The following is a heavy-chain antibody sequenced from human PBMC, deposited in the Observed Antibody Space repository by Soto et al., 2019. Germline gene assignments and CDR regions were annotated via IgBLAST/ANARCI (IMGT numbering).Heavy chain of an antibody. V-gene: IGHV1-18*04. CDR1: GYTFTSYG. CDR2: ISAYNGNT. CDR3: ARSRITMVRGLRAFDI. D-gene: IGHD3-10*01. J-gene: IGHJ3*02. Sequence: ASVKVSCKASGYTFTSYGIGWVRQAPGQGLEWMGWISAYNGNTNYAQKLQGRVTMTTDTSTSTAYMELRSLRSDDTAVYYCARSRITMVRGLRAFDIWGQGTMVTVS.